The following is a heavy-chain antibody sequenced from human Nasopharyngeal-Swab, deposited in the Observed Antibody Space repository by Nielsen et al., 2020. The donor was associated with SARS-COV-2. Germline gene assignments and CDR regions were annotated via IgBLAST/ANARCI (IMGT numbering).Heavy chain of an antibody. CDR1: GGSISSYY. J-gene: IGHJ3*02. CDR2: IYYSGST. Sequence: GSLRLSCTVSGGSISSYYWSWIRQPPGKGLEWIGYIYYSGSTNYNPSLKSRVTISVDTSKNQFSLKLSSVTAADTAVYYCATSIVVVPAAISLDAFDIWGQGTMVTVSS. CDR3: ATSIVVVPAAISLDAFDI. V-gene: IGHV4-59*08. D-gene: IGHD2-2*02.